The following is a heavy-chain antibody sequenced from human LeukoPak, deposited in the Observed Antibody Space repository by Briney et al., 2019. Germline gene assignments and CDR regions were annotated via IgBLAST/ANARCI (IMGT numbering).Heavy chain of an antibody. V-gene: IGHV3-21*01. CDR2: ISSGSNYI. J-gene: IGHJ4*02. Sequence: PGGSLRLSCAASGFTFSHYSMNWVRQAPGKGLEWVSSISSGSNYIYYADSVKGRFTISRDNAKNSLYLQMNSLRAEDTAVYYCARQYSSSWSFDYWGQGTLVTVSS. D-gene: IGHD6-13*01. CDR3: ARQYSSSWSFDY. CDR1: GFTFSHYS.